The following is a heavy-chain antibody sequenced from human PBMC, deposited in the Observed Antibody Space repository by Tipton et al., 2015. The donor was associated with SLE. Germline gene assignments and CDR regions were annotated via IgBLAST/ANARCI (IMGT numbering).Heavy chain of an antibody. D-gene: IGHD1-26*01. J-gene: IGHJ4*02. Sequence: LRLSCTVSGGSISSYYWSWIRQPPGKELEWIGYIYYSGSTNYNPSLKSRVTISVDTSKNQFSLKLSSVTAADTAVYYCARGVGSGSPLDYWGQGTLVTVSS. CDR3: ARGVGSGSPLDY. CDR2: IYYSGST. CDR1: GGSISSYY. V-gene: IGHV4-59*01.